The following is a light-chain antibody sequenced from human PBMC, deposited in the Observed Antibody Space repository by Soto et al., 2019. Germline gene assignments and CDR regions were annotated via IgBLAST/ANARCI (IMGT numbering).Light chain of an antibody. CDR3: SSFAGGKIYV. J-gene: IGLJ1*01. CDR1: SSDVGGYNY. V-gene: IGLV2-8*01. Sequence: QSALTQPPSASGSPGQSVTISCPGTSSDVGGYNYVSWHQQHPGKAPKLIIYEVTKRPSGVPDRFSGSKSGYTASLTVSGLQAEDEADYYCSSFAGGKIYVFGTGTKVTVL. CDR2: EVT.